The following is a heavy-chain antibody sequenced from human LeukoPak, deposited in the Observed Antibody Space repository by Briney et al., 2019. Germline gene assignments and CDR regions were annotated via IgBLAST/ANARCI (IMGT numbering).Heavy chain of an antibody. CDR1: GYTFTGYY. CDR3: ATGSGWYSPDY. V-gene: IGHV1-2*04. Sequence: ASVKVSCKASGYTFTGYYMHWVRQAPGQGLEWMGWINPNSGGSNYAQKFQGWVTMTRNTSISTAYMELSRLRSNDTAVYYCATGSGWYSPDYWGQGTLVTVSS. D-gene: IGHD6-19*01. J-gene: IGHJ4*01. CDR2: INPNSGGS.